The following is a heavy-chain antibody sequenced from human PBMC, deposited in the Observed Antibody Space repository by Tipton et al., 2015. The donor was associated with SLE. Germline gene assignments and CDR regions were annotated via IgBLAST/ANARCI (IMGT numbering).Heavy chain of an antibody. Sequence: SLRLSCAASGFTFSSYGMHWVRQAPGKGLEWVAFIRYDGSNKYYADSVKGRFTISRDNSKNTLYLQMNSLRAEDTAVYYCAGGTIFGVVIDYWGQGTLVTVSS. CDR2: IRYDGSNK. J-gene: IGHJ4*02. V-gene: IGHV3-30*02. CDR1: GFTFSSYG. D-gene: IGHD3-3*01. CDR3: AGGTIFGVVIDY.